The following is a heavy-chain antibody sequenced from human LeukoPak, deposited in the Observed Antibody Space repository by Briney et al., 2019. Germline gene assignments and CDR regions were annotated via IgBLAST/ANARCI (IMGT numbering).Heavy chain of an antibody. CDR3: AGLVGRYSSGLYYYYFDY. D-gene: IGHD3-22*01. CDR1: GGSISSTSYY. CDR2: MYLSGTT. V-gene: IGHV4-39*07. J-gene: IGHJ4*02. Sequence: NPSETLSLTCTVSGGSISSTSYYWGWIRQPPGKGLEWIGEMYLSGTTHSNPSVKSRVTISIDKSKNQFFLNLSSVTAADTAVYYCAGLVGRYSSGLYYYYFDYWGQGTLVTVSS.